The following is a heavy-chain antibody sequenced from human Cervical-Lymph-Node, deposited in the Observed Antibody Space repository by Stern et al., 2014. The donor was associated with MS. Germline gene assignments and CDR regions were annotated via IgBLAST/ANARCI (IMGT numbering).Heavy chain of an antibody. J-gene: IGHJ6*02. V-gene: IGHV2-70*01. D-gene: IGHD2-21*02. CDR3: ARVVTATPDSDHSDVDV. CDR1: GFSLSLPGMC. CDR2: IAWDDAK. Sequence: HVTLRESGPALVKSTQTLTLTCTFSGFSLSLPGMCVSWIRQPPGKALEWLALIAWDDAKFYSPSLKTMLSISKDTSKNQVVLTLTNMDPVDTATYYCARVVTATPDSDHSDVDVWGQGTTVIVTS.